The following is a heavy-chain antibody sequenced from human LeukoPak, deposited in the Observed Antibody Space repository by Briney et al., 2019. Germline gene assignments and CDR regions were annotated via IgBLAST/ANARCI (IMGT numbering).Heavy chain of an antibody. CDR3: AKDSFGVVVPAAIVY. Sequence: GGSLRLSCAASGFTFSSYGMHWVRQAPGKALEWVAFIRYDGSNKYYADSVKGRFTISRDNSKNTLYLQMNSLRAEDTAAYYCAKDSFGVVVPAAIVYWGQGTLVTVSS. CDR1: GFTFSSYG. J-gene: IGHJ4*02. D-gene: IGHD2-2*01. V-gene: IGHV3-30*02. CDR2: IRYDGSNK.